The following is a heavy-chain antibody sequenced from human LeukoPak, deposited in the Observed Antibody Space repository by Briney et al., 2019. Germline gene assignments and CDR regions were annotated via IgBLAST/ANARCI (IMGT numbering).Heavy chain of an antibody. CDR1: GGSISSYY. D-gene: IGHD4-17*01. CDR3: ARGLFYGDYDYFDY. CDR2: IYYSGST. V-gene: IGHV4-39*01. J-gene: IGHJ4*02. Sequence: SETLSLTCTVSGGSISSYYWGWIRQPPGKGLEWIGSIYYSGSTYYNPSLKSRVTISVDTSKNQFSLKLSSVTAADTAVYYCARGLFYGDYDYFDYWGQGTLVTVSS.